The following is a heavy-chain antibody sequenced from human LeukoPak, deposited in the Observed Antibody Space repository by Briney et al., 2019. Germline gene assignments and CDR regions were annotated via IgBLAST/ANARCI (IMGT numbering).Heavy chain of an antibody. CDR1: GGSISSYY. Sequence: SETLSLTCTVSGGSISSYYWSWIRQPPGKGLEWIGYIYYSGSTNYNPSLKSRVTISVDTSKNQFSLKLSSVTAADTAVYYCARVKTSGDGDYDLDYWGQGTLVTVSS. D-gene: IGHD4-17*01. J-gene: IGHJ4*02. CDR2: IYYSGST. V-gene: IGHV4-59*01. CDR3: ARVKTSGDGDYDLDY.